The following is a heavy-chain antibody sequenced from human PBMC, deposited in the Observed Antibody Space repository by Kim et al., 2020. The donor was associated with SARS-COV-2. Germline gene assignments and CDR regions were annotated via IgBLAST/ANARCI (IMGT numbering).Heavy chain of an antibody. CDR2: ISSNGGST. CDR3: VKDGGSSGWYPDFDY. Sequence: GGSLRLSCSASGFTFSSYAMHWVRQAPGKGLEYVSAISSNGGSTYYADSVKGRFTISRDNSKNTLYLQMSSLRAEDTAVYYCVKDGGSSGWYPDFDYWGQGTLVTVSS. D-gene: IGHD6-19*01. V-gene: IGHV3-64D*06. CDR1: GFTFSSYA. J-gene: IGHJ4*02.